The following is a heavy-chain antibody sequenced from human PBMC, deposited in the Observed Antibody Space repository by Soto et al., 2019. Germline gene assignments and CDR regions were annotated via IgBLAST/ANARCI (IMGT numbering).Heavy chain of an antibody. CDR3: ARAGDPPYYGMDV. CDR1: GYNFNSYG. D-gene: IGHD7-27*01. J-gene: IGHJ6*02. Sequence: QAQLVQSGAEVKKPGASVKVSCQASGYNFNSYGISWVRQAPGQRPEWMGCITVYNGDTKYAQKFQGRVTMTTDTSTSTGYMELWSLRSDDTAVYYGARAGDPPYYGMDVWGQGTTVTVSS. V-gene: IGHV1-18*01. CDR2: ITVYNGDT.